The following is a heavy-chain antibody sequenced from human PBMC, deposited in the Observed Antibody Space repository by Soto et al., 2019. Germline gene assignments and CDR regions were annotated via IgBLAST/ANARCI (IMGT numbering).Heavy chain of an antibody. D-gene: IGHD3-10*01. CDR3: ARLLSPFDSGNYYKGDLLHYYGMDV. CDR2: IYPGDSDT. J-gene: IGHJ6*02. Sequence: HGESLKISCKGSGYSFTAYWIGWVRQMPGKGLEWMGVIYPGDSDTRYSPSFQGQVTISADKSITTAYLQWSSLRASDTAMYYCARLLSPFDSGNYYKGDLLHYYGMDVWGQGTTVTVSS. CDR1: GYSFTAYW. V-gene: IGHV5-51*01.